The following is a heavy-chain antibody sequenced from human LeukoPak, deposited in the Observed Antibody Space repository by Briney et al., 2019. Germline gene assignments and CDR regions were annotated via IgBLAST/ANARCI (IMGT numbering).Heavy chain of an antibody. V-gene: IGHV1-2*02. CDR3: ARIKLEYYYMDV. CDR2: INPNSGGT. CDR1: GYTFTGYY. D-gene: IGHD1-7*01. J-gene: IGHJ6*03. Sequence: ASVKVSCKASGYTFTGYYMHWVRQAPGQGLEWMGWINPNSGGTNYAQKFQGRVTMTRDTSISTAYMELSRLRSDDTAVYYCARIKLEYYYMDVWGKGTTVTISS.